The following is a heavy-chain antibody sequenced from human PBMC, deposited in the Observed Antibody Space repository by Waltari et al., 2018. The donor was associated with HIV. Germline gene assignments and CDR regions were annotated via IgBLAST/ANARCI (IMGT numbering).Heavy chain of an antibody. CDR1: GFTFSSYG. J-gene: IGHJ4*02. CDR3: ARDLHSKVAGVDY. D-gene: IGHD6-19*01. V-gene: IGHV3-33*01. CDR2: ILYDGSNK. Sequence: QVQLVESGGGVVQPGRSLRLSCVASGFTFSSYGMHWVRQAPGKGLEWVAVILYDGSNKYYADSVKGRFTISRDNSKNTLYLQMNSLRAEDTAVYYCARDLHSKVAGVDYWGQGTLVTVSS.